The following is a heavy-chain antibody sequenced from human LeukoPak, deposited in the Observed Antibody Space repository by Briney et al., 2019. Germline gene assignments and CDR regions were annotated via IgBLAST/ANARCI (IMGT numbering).Heavy chain of an antibody. J-gene: IGHJ5*02. CDR2: ISTTSTYI. CDR3: VRDASWFDL. CDR1: EFTFSDYS. Sequence: GGSLRLSCAASEFTFSDYSMTWVRQAPGKGLEWVSSISTTSTYIYYADSLKGRFTISRDNAKNSLYLQMNSLRAEDTAVYYCVRDASWFDLWGQGTLVTVSS. V-gene: IGHV3-21*06.